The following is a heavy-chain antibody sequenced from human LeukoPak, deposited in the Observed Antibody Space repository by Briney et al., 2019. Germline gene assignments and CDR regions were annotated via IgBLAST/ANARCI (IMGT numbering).Heavy chain of an antibody. V-gene: IGHV4-59*01. J-gene: IGHJ4*02. Sequence: GSLRLSCAASGFTFSDYYMSWIRQPPGKGLEWIGYIYYSGSTNYNPSLKSRVTISVDTSKNQFSLKLSSVTAADTAVYYCARDVGATPGYFDYWGQGTLVTVSS. CDR2: IYYSGST. D-gene: IGHD1-26*01. CDR3: ARDVGATPGYFDY. CDR1: GFTFSDYY.